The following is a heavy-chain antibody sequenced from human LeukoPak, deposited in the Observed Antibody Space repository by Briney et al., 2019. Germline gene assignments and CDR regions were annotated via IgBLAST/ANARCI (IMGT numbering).Heavy chain of an antibody. CDR2: ISSSTSYI. CDR1: GFTFSSYS. V-gene: IGHV3-21*01. Sequence: GGSLRLSCAASGFTFSSYSMNWIRQAPGKGLEWVSSISSSTSYIYYADSVKGRFTISKDNAKNSLYLQRNSLRAEDTAVYYCERAGGSTVSHSDYWGQGTLVTVSS. J-gene: IGHJ4*02. D-gene: IGHD4-17*01. CDR3: ERAGGSTVSHSDY.